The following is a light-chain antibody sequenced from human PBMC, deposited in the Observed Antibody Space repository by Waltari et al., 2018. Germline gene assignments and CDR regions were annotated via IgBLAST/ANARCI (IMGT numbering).Light chain of an antibody. V-gene: IGKV3-20*01. CDR1: QTISSSY. Sequence: EIVLTQSPGTLSLSPGERATLSCRASQTISSSYLAWYQHKSGQAPRLLLYGASSRATGIPDRFSGSGSGTDFILTISRLEPEDFAVYYCQQFAYSPFAFGPGTKVDIK. CDR3: QQFAYSPFA. CDR2: GAS. J-gene: IGKJ3*01.